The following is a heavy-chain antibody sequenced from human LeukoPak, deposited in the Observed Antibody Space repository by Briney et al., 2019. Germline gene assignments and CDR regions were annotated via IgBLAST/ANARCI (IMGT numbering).Heavy chain of an antibody. V-gene: IGHV1-18*01. CDR1: GYTFSNHG. J-gene: IGHJ4*02. D-gene: IGHD4-17*01. CDR3: ARDLRLGRHDDGEPFDS. CDR2: ISGYNGNT. Sequence: GASVKVSCKTSGYTFSNHGISWVRQAPGQGLEWMGWISGYNGNTNYVRKFRGRITMTTDTSTSTAYLQLRSLSSDDTALYYCARDLRLGRHDDGEPFDSWGQGTLVTVSS.